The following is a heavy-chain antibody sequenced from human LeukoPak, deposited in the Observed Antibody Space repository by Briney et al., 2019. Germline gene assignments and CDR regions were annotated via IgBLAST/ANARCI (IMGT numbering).Heavy chain of an antibody. J-gene: IGHJ3*02. CDR2: IYPGDSDT. V-gene: IGHV5-51*01. D-gene: IGHD3-9*01. Sequence: GESLKISCMGSGYSFTSYWIGWVRQMPGKGLEWMGIIYPGDSDTRYSPSFQGQVTISADKSISTAYLQWSSLKASDTAMYYCARRDDILTGYYDAFDIWGQGTMVTVSS. CDR3: ARRDDILTGYYDAFDI. CDR1: GYSFTSYW.